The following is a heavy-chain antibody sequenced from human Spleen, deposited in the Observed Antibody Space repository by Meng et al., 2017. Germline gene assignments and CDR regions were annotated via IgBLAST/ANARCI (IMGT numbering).Heavy chain of an antibody. CDR3: GGSSGYPIDY. J-gene: IGHJ4*02. Sequence: VQLQQGGAGLLKPSETLSLTCAVYGGSFSGYYWIWIRQPPGKGLEWIGEINHSGSTNYNPSLKSRVTISVDTSKNQFSLKLSSVTAADTAVYYCGGSSGYPIDYWGQGTLVTVSS. V-gene: IGHV4-34*01. CDR1: GGSFSGYY. CDR2: INHSGST. D-gene: IGHD3-22*01.